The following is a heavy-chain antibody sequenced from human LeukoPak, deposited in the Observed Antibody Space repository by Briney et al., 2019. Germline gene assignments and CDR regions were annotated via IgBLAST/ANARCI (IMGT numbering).Heavy chain of an antibody. J-gene: IGHJ5*02. CDR2: IIPIFGTA. V-gene: IGHV1-69*05. D-gene: IGHD2-2*01. Sequence: SVKVSCKASGGTFSSYAISWVRQAPGQGLEWMGGIIPIFGTANYAQKFQGRVTITTDESTSTAYMELSSLRSEDTAVYYCARDKDIVVVPAHKKGTVFDPWGRGTLVTVSS. CDR3: ARDKDIVVVPAHKKGTVFDP. CDR1: GGTFSSYA.